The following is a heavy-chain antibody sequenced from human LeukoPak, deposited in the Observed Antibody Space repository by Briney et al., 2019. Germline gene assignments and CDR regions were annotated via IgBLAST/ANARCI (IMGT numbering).Heavy chain of an antibody. CDR3: ARFRQAPFDY. J-gene: IGHJ4*02. Sequence: PSETLSLTCAVYGGSFSGYYWSWIRQPPGKGLEWIGEINHSGSTNYNPSLKSRVTISVDTSKNQFSLKLSSVTAADTAVYYCARFRQAPFDYWGQGTLVTVSS. CDR2: INHSGST. CDR1: GGSFSGYY. V-gene: IGHV4-34*01.